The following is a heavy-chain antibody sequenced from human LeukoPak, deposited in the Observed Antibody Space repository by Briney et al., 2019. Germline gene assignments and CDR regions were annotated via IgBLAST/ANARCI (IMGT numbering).Heavy chain of an antibody. Sequence: ASVKVSRKASGYTFTGYYMHWVRQAPGQGLEWMGWINPNSGGTNYAQKFQGRVTMTRDTSISTAYMELSRLRSDDTAVYYCANEVLGYCSSTSCAPGYWGQGTLVTVSS. CDR2: INPNSGGT. CDR1: GYTFTGYY. CDR3: ANEVLGYCSSTSCAPGY. D-gene: IGHD2-2*01. J-gene: IGHJ4*02. V-gene: IGHV1-2*02.